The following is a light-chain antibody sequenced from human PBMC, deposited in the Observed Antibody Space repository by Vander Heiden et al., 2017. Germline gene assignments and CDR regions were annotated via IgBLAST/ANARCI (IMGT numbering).Light chain of an antibody. J-gene: IGLJ2*01. Sequence: QSVLTQPPSVSGAPGQRVTISCPGSSSNIGAGYDVHWYQQLPGTAPKLLIYGNSNRPSGVPDRCSGSKSGTSASLAITGLQAEDEADYYCQSYDSSLSGVVFGGGTKLTVL. CDR2: GNS. CDR3: QSYDSSLSGVV. V-gene: IGLV1-40*01. CDR1: SSNIGAGYD.